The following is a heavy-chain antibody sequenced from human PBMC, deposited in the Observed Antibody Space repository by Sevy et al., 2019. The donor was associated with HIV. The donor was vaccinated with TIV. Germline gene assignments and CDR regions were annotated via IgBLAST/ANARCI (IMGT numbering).Heavy chain of an antibody. CDR1: GGSITSLY. CDR3: AGENAWGRGYS. J-gene: IGHJ4*02. V-gene: IGHV4-59*08. D-gene: IGHD1-26*01. CDR2: IYYNGHI. Sequence: SETLSLTCTVSGGSITSLYWNWIRQPPGKGLEWIGNIYYNGHINYNPSLTSRVTLSLDTSKNQFSLRLSSVTAADTAMYYCAGENAWGRGYSWGQGTLVTVSS.